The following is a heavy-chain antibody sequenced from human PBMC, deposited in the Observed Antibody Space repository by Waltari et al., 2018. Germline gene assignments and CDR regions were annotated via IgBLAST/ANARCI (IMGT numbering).Heavy chain of an antibody. CDR1: GASISSSGSY. Sequence: QLQLQESGPGLVRPSETLSLTGTVSGASISSSGSYWGWIRQPPGKGLEWIGSIYYSGSTYYNPSLKSRVTISVDTSKNQFSLKLSSVTAADTAVYYCARARAVVVIQQPDAFDIWGQGTMVTVSS. J-gene: IGHJ3*02. CDR2: IYYSGST. D-gene: IGHD3-22*01. CDR3: ARARAVVVIQQPDAFDI. V-gene: IGHV4-39*07.